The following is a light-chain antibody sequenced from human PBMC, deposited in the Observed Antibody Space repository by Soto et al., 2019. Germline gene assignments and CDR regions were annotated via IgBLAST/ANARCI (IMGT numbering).Light chain of an antibody. CDR1: QSIDSW. J-gene: IGKJ1*01. CDR2: KAS. V-gene: IGKV1-5*03. Sequence: DIQMTQSPSTMSASVGDRGTIPCGASQSIDSWLAWYQQKPGKAPKFLMYKASNLESGVPSRFSGSGSETEFTLTISSLQPDDFAIYYCQHYKSYPWTFGQGTKVDIK. CDR3: QHYKSYPWT.